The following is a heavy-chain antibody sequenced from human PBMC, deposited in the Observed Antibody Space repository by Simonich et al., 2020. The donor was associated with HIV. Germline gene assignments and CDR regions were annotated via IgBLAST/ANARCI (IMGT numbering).Heavy chain of an antibody. D-gene: IGHD6-19*01. Sequence: GQGLEWKGIINPSVVRPTAAQNFQGRLTMARDTSTSTVYMELSSLRSEDTAVYYCARGGGSSVWYGDDYWGQGTLVNVSS. J-gene: IGHJ4*02. CDR2: INPSVVRP. V-gene: IGHV1-46*01. CDR3: ARGGGSSVWYGDDY.